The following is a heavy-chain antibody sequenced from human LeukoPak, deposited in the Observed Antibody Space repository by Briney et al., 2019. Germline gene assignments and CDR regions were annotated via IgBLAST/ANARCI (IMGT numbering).Heavy chain of an antibody. D-gene: IGHD6-19*01. CDR1: GGSISSGGYY. J-gene: IGHJ6*03. Sequence: PSETLSLTCTVSGGSISSGGYYWRWIRQHPGKGLEWIGYIYYSGSTYYNPSLKSRVTISVDTSKNQFSLKLSSVTAADTAVYYCARVGSSGWYYYMDVWGKGTTVTVSS. V-gene: IGHV4-31*03. CDR3: ARVGSSGWYYYMDV. CDR2: IYYSGST.